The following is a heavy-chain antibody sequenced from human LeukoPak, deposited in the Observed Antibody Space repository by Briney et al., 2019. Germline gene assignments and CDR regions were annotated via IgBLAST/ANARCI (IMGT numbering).Heavy chain of an antibody. V-gene: IGHV3-33*01. J-gene: IGHJ4*02. Sequence: PGGSLRLSCTTSGFTFTSYAIHWVRQAPGKGLEWVAVIWYDGSDKYYADSVKGRFTISRDISKNTLYLEMNSLRVEDTAVYYCARDSYCSSGSCYYFDFWGQGALVAVSS. CDR1: GFTFTSYA. CDR3: ARDSYCSSGSCYYFDF. CDR2: IWYDGSDK. D-gene: IGHD2-15*01.